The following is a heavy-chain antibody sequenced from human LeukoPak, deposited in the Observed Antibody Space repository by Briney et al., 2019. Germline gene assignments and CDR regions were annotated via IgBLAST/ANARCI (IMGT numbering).Heavy chain of an antibody. CDR3: AKDTIVATWYYYGMDV. CDR1: GFTFSSYA. CDR2: ISGSGGST. D-gene: IGHD5-12*01. V-gene: IGHV3-23*01. J-gene: IGHJ6*01. Sequence: GGSLRLSCAASGFTFSSYAMSWVRQAPGKGLEWVSAISGSGGSTYYADSVKGRFTISRDNSKNTLYLQMNSLRAEDTAVCYCAKDTIVATWYYYGMDVWGQGTTVTVSS.